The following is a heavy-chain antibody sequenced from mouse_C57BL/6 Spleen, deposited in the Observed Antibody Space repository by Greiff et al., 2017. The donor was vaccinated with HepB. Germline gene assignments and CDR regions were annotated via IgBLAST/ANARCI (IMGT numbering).Heavy chain of an antibody. CDR1: GFTFSSYA. J-gene: IGHJ4*01. D-gene: IGHD2-3*01. V-gene: IGHV5-4*03. CDR3: ARVGYYAAMDY. CDR2: ISDGGSYT. Sequence: DVKLVESGGGLVKPGGSLKLSCAASGFTFSSYAMSWVRQTPEKRLEWVATISDGGSYTYYPDNVKGRFTISRDNAKNNLYLQMSHLKSEDTAMYYCARVGYYAAMDYWGQGTSVTVSS.